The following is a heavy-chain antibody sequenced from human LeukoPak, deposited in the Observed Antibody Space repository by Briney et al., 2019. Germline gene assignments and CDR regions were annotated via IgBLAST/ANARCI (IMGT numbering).Heavy chain of an antibody. Sequence: ASVKVSCKASVYTFTSYGISWVRQAPGQGLEWMGWISAYNGNTNYAQKLQGRVTMTTDTSTSTAYMELRSLRSDDTAVYYCARDQVDTAMAAFDYWGQGTLVTVSS. CDR2: ISAYNGNT. CDR1: VYTFTSYG. D-gene: IGHD5-18*01. V-gene: IGHV1-18*01. J-gene: IGHJ4*02. CDR3: ARDQVDTAMAAFDY.